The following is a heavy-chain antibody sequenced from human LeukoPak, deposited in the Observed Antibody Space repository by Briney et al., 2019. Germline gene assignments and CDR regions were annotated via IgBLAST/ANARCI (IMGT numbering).Heavy chain of an antibody. D-gene: IGHD3-22*01. Sequence: SETLSLTCAVYGGSFSGYYWSWIRQPPGKGLEWIGYIYYSGSTNYNPSLKSRVTISVDTSKNQFSLKLSSVTAADTAVYYCARDAMIGYFDYWGQGTLVTVSS. CDR1: GGSFSGYY. V-gene: IGHV4-59*01. CDR2: IYYSGST. CDR3: ARDAMIGYFDY. J-gene: IGHJ4*02.